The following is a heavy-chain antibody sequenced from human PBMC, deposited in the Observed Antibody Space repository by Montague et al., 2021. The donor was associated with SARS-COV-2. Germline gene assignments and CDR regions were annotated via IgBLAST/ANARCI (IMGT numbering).Heavy chain of an antibody. CDR2: IYYSGST. J-gene: IGHJ5*02. D-gene: IGHD3-10*01. CDR3: ARSPLLWLVAALGNWFDP. Sequence: SETLSLTCTVSGGSISSSSYYWGWIRQPPGKGLEWIGSIYYSGSTYYNPSLKSRITISVDTSKNQFSLKLSSVTAADTAVYYCARSPLLWLVAALGNWFDPWGQGTLVTVSS. V-gene: IGHV4-39*01. CDR1: GGSISSSSYY.